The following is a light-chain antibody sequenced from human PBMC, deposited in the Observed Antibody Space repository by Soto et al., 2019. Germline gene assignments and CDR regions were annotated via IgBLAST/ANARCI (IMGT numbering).Light chain of an antibody. J-gene: IGLJ3*02. Sequence: QSVLTQPPSVSGAPGQRVTISCTESSSNIGAGYDVHWYQQLPGTAPKLLIYGNSNRPSGVPDRFSGSKSGTSASLAITGLQAEDEADYYCQSYDSSLSGWVXGGGTKVTVL. CDR2: GNS. V-gene: IGLV1-40*01. CDR3: QSYDSSLSGWV. CDR1: SSNIGAGYD.